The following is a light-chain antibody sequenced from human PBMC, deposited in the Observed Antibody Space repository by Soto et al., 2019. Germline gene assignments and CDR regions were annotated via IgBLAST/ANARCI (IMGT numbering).Light chain of an antibody. CDR3: QQYSGYSRT. V-gene: IGKV1-5*03. J-gene: IGKJ1*01. CDR2: KAS. Sequence: DIQMTQSPSTLSASVGDRVTINCRASQSISSWLAWYQQKPGKAPKLLIYKASSLESGVPSRFSGSGSGTEFTLTISSLQPDDVATYYCQQYSGYSRTFGQGTKV. CDR1: QSISSW.